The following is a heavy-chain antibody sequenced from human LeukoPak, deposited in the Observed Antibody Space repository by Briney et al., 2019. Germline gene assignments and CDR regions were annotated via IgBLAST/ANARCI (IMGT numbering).Heavy chain of an antibody. Sequence: GGSLRLSCSASGFLFNDHSMNWVRQAPGKGLEWISYIGIDSGNTHYADSVRGRFVISADRATNSVYLHMTRLRVDDTAVYYCARDFRFAFDNWGQGTLVTVSS. J-gene: IGHJ4*02. CDR2: IGIDSGNT. CDR1: GFLFNDHS. CDR3: ARDFRFAFDN. V-gene: IGHV3-48*01. D-gene: IGHD3-10*01.